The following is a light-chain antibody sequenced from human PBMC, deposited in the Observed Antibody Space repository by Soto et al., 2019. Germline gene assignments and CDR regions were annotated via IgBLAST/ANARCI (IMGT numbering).Light chain of an antibody. CDR3: QQYGSSPIT. Sequence: EIVLTQSPGTLSLSPGEIATLSCRASQSVSSYLAWYQQKPGQAPRLLIYGASSRATGIPDRFSGSGSGTDFTLTISRLEPEDFAVYYCQQYGSSPITFGQGTRLEIK. V-gene: IGKV3-20*01. CDR2: GAS. CDR1: QSVSSY. J-gene: IGKJ5*01.